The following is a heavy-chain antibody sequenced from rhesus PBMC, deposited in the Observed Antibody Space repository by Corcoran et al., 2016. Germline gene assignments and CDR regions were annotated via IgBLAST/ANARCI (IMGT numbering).Heavy chain of an antibody. D-gene: IGHD2-21*01. Sequence: QVQLVQSGAEVKKPGSSVTVSCKDSGYPFTDSYMPWVRKAPGQGLELIGEINPKTGGTNYAQKFQGRVTMTRDTSTSTAYMELSSLRSEDTAVYYCERVGWLVYWGQGVLVTVSS. CDR1: GYPFTDSY. V-gene: IGHV1-138*01. J-gene: IGHJ4*01. CDR2: INPKTGGT. CDR3: ERVGWLVY.